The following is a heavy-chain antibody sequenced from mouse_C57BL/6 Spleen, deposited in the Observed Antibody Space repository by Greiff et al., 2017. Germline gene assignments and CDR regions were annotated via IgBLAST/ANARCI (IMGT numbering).Heavy chain of an antibody. CDR1: GYTFTSYW. CDR3: ARSGEYDEEYFDV. V-gene: IGHV1-53*01. CDR2: INPSNGGT. J-gene: IGHJ1*03. D-gene: IGHD2-4*01. Sequence: VQLQQPGTELVKPGASVKLSCKASGYTFTSYWMHWVKQRPGQGLEWIGNINPSNGGTNYNEKFKSKATLTVDKSSSTAYMQLSSLTSEDSAVYYCARSGEYDEEYFDVWGTGTTVTVSS.